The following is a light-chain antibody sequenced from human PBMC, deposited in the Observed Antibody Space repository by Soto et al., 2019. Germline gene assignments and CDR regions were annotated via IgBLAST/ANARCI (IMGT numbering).Light chain of an antibody. V-gene: IGKV3D-20*01. CDR3: QQFDKLIN. CDR2: DAS. CDR1: QNISNNF. Sequence: EIGLTQSPSTLSLSPGERATRSCGSSQNISNNFLAWYQQRPGLAPRLLIYDASNRAAGIPDRFSGSGSGTDFSLTIIRLETEYFALYYCQQFDKLINVGGVTKVEI. J-gene: IGKJ4*01.